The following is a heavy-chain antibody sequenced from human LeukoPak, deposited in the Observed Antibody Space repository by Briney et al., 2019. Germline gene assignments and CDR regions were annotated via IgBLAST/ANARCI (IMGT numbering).Heavy chain of an antibody. CDR1: GGSISSSSYY. D-gene: IGHD3-10*01. Sequence: SETLSLTCTVSGGSISSSSYYWGWIRQPPGKGLEWIGSIYYSGSTYYNPSLKSRVTISVDTSKNQFSLKLSSVTAADTTMYYCARRNPYYSGSGSYCPLGWFDPWGQGTLVTVSS. V-gene: IGHV4-39*07. CDR3: ARRNPYYSGSGSYCPLGWFDP. J-gene: IGHJ5*02. CDR2: IYYSGST.